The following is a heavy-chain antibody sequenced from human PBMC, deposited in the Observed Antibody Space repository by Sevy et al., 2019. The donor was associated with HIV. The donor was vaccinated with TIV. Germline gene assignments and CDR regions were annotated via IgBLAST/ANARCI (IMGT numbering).Heavy chain of an antibody. Sequence: ASVKVSCKVSGYTLTELSMHWVRQAPGKGLEWMGGFDPEDGETIYAQKFQGRVTMTEDTSTDTAYMVLSSLRSEDTAVYYCATVSRYYDYVWGSYPKSFDYWGQGTLVTVSS. CDR2: FDPEDGET. V-gene: IGHV1-24*01. CDR1: GYTLTELS. J-gene: IGHJ4*02. D-gene: IGHD3-16*02. CDR3: ATVSRYYDYVWGSYPKSFDY.